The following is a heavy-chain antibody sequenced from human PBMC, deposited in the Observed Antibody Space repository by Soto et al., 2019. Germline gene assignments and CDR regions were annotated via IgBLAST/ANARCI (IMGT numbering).Heavy chain of an antibody. D-gene: IGHD3-22*01. J-gene: IGHJ1*01. V-gene: IGHV2-5*02. CDR3: VLRLSYYDSSGPPAEYFQH. CDR2: IYWDDDK. CDR1: GFSLSTSGVG. Sequence: SGPTLVNPTQTLTLTCTFSGFSLSTSGVGVGWIRQAPGKALEWLGIIYWDDDKRYSPSLKSRLTITKDTSKNQVVLTMTNMDPVDTATYYCVLRLSYYDSSGPPAEYFQHWGQGTLVTVSS.